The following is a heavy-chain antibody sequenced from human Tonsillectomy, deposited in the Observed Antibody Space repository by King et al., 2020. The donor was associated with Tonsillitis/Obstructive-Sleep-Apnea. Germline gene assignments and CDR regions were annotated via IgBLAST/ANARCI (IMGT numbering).Heavy chain of an antibody. CDR3: ARLSGSYYFDY. CDR1: GFIFNNFG. D-gene: IGHD1-26*01. J-gene: IGHJ4*02. Sequence: LVESGGGVVQPGRSLRLSCAASGFIFNNFGMLWVRQTPGKGLEWVALIWYDGTNKYYADSVKGRFTISRDSSKNTLYLQMSSLRAEDTAVYYCARLSGSYYFDYWGQGTLVTVYS. CDR2: IWYDGTNK. V-gene: IGHV3-33*03.